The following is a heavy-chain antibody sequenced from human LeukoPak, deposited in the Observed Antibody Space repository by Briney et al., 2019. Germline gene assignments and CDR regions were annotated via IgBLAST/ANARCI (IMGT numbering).Heavy chain of an antibody. J-gene: IGHJ5*02. CDR1: GDSISNGGYY. Sequence: SQTLSLTCIVSGDSISNGGYYWTWIRQPAGKGLEYIGRIYTNGDTKYNPSLESRVTISMDTSRNQFSLKLTSVSAADTALYYCARDRGTTVARGVPSWFDPWGKGILVTVSS. D-gene: IGHD3-10*01. CDR2: IYTNGDT. CDR3: ARDRGTTVARGVPSWFDP. V-gene: IGHV4-61*02.